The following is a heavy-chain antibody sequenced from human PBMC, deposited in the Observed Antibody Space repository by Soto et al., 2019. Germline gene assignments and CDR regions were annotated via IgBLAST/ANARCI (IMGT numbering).Heavy chain of an antibody. D-gene: IGHD3-3*01. Sequence: ASVKVSCKASGDTFTSYDINWVRQATGQGLEWMGWMNPNSGNTGYAQKFQGRVTMTRNTSISTAYMELSSLRSEDTAVYYCARRPPYYDFWSGYYQSKTQLDYWGQGTLVTVSS. CDR2: MNPNSGNT. V-gene: IGHV1-8*01. CDR3: ARRPPYYDFWSGYYQSKTQLDY. J-gene: IGHJ4*02. CDR1: GDTFTSYD.